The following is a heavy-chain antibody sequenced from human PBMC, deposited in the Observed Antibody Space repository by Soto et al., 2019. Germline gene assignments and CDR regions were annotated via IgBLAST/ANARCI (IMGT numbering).Heavy chain of an antibody. CDR1: GFTFSSYG. Sequence: QVQLVESGGGVVQPGRSLRLSCAASGFTFSSYGMHWVRQAPGKGLEWVAVISYDGSNKYYADSVKGRFTISRDNSKNTLYLQMNSLRAEDKAVYYCAKGVPAAIRPDFDYWGQGTLVTVSS. J-gene: IGHJ4*02. CDR3: AKGVPAAIRPDFDY. D-gene: IGHD2-2*02. CDR2: ISYDGSNK. V-gene: IGHV3-30*18.